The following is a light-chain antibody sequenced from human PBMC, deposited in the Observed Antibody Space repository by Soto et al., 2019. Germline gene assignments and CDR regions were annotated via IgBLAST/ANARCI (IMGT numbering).Light chain of an antibody. CDR2: KAS. J-gene: IGKJ3*01. CDR3: QQYNSYPLT. V-gene: IGKV1-5*03. Sequence: DIQMTQSPSTLSASVGDRVTITCRASQSISSWLAWYQQKPGKAPKLLIYKASNLESGVPSRFSGSGSGTEFTLTISSLQPDDFATYDCQQYNSYPLTFGPGTKVDIK. CDR1: QSISSW.